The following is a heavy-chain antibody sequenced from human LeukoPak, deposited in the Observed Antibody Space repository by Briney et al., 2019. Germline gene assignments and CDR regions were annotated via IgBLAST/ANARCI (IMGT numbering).Heavy chain of an antibody. D-gene: IGHD2-15*01. CDR2: INPNSGGT. CDR3: ALDCSGGSCYFSH. V-gene: IGHV1-2*02. Sequence: ASVKVSCKASGYTFTGYYMHWVRQAPGQGLEWMGWINPNSGGTNYAQKFRGRVTMTRDTSISTAYMELSRLRSDDTAVYYCALDCSGGSCYFSHWGQGTLVTVSS. J-gene: IGHJ4*02. CDR1: GYTFTGYY.